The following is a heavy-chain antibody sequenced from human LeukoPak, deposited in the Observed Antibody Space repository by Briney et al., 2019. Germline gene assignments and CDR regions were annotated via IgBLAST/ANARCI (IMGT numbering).Heavy chain of an antibody. J-gene: IGHJ4*02. D-gene: IGHD3-3*02. CDR2: INNDGSST. CDR1: GFTFSSYW. V-gene: IGHV3-74*01. Sequence: PGGSLRLSCAASGFTFSSYWMHWVRQAPGQGLVWVSRINNDGSSTAYADSVKGRFTISRDNAKNTIDLQMNSLRVEDTAVYYCARDGILGSHDYWGQGTLVTVSS. CDR3: ARDGILGSHDY.